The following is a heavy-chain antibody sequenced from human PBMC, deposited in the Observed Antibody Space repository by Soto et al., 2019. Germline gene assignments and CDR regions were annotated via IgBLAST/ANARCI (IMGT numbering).Heavy chain of an antibody. CDR1: GYTFTSYG. Sequence: QVQLVQSGAEVKKPGASVKVSCKASGYTFTSYGISWVRQAPGQGLEWMGWISTYNGNTKYAQKLQGRVTMTTDTSTRTAHMGSGRLRSDATAGFYCAREMVRGVRSDCWGQGSLATVSP. CDR2: ISTYNGNT. J-gene: IGHJ4*02. D-gene: IGHD3-10*01. CDR3: AREMVRGVRSDC. V-gene: IGHV1-18*01.